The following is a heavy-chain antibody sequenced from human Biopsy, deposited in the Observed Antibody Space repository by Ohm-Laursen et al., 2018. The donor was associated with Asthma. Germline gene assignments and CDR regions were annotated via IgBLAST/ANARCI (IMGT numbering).Heavy chain of an antibody. D-gene: IGHD6-19*01. Sequence: GASVKVSCKAPGGTFSNFAISWVRQAPEQGLERLGGITAGFGKTHYAHKFQGRVTITADESTSTAYMEVTSLRSEAPAIYYCARCQVGYSSGWSLLLKKIYYSGMDVWGQGTAVTVSS. J-gene: IGHJ6*02. CDR2: ITAGFGKT. CDR1: GGTFSNFA. CDR3: ARCQVGYSSGWSLLLKKIYYSGMDV. V-gene: IGHV1-69*13.